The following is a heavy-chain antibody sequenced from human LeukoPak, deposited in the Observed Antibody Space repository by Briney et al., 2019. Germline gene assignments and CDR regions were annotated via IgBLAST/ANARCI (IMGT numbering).Heavy chain of an antibody. J-gene: IGHJ4*02. CDR2: ISWNSGSI. Sequence: PGRSLRLSCAASGFTSDAYALHWVRQAPGKGLEWVSGISWNSGSIGYADSVKGRFTISRDNAKNSLYLQMNSLRAEDTALYYCAKDIGDGYCSSTSCFFDYWGQGTLVTVSS. V-gene: IGHV3-9*02. D-gene: IGHD2-2*01. CDR1: GFTSDAYA. CDR3: AKDIGDGYCSSTSCFFDY.